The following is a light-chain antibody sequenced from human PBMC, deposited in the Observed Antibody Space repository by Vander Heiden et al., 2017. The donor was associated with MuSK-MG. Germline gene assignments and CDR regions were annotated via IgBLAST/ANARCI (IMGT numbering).Light chain of an antibody. CDR3: HQYNSWRKT. CDR2: GAS. J-gene: IGKJ1*01. Sequence: EAVMTQSPATLSVSPGERATLSCRASRTVSSNLAWYQQKPGQAPRLLIYGASTRATGVPARFSGSGSGTEFTLTISSPQSEDSAVYYCHQYNSWRKTFGQGGKVEIK. V-gene: IGKV3-15*01. CDR1: RTVSSN.